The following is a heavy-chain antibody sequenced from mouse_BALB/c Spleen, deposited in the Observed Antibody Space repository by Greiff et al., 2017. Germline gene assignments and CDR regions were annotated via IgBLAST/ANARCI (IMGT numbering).Heavy chain of an antibody. J-gene: IGHJ2*01. CDR2: ISIYYDNT. D-gene: IGHD2-2*01. Sequence: QVQLQQPGAELVMPGASVKISCKGSGYTFTDYAMHWVKQSHAKSLEWIGVISIYYDNTNYNQKFKGKATMTVDKSSSTAYMELARLTSEDSAIYYCARRAYGYDDYFDYWGQGTTLTVSS. V-gene: IGHV1S137*01. CDR3: ARRAYGYDDYFDY. CDR1: GYTFTDYA.